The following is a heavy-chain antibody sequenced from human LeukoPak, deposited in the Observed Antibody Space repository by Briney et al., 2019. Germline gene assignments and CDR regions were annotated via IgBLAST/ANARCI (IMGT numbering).Heavy chain of an antibody. Sequence: SETLSLTCTVSGGSISSYYWSWIRQPAGKGLEWIGRIYTSGSTNYNPPLKSRVTISVDTSKNQFSLKLSSVTAADTAVYYCARDRGVRGVRDWFDPWGQGTLVTVSS. D-gene: IGHD3-10*01. V-gene: IGHV4-4*07. CDR1: GGSISSYY. CDR2: IYTSGST. CDR3: ARDRGVRGVRDWFDP. J-gene: IGHJ5*02.